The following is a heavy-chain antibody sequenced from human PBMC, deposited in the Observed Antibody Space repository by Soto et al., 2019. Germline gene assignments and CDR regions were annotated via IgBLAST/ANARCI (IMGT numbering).Heavy chain of an antibody. Sequence: ASVKVSCKVSGYSFTDYHIHWVRQAPGQGLEWLGRINPKSGGTSTAQKFQGRVTMTTDTSISTASMELTRLTSDDTAIYYCARGASTDCSNGVCSFFYNHDMDVWGKGTTGIVSS. V-gene: IGHV1-2*06. CDR1: GYSFTDYH. CDR2: INPKSGGT. D-gene: IGHD2-8*01. J-gene: IGHJ6*04. CDR3: ARGASTDCSNGVCSFFYNHDMDV.